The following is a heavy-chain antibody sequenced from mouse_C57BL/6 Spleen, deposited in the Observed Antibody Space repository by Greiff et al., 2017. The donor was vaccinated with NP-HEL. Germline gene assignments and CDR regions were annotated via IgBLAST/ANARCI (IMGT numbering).Heavy chain of an antibody. J-gene: IGHJ3*01. D-gene: IGHD2-14*01. CDR2: IYWDDDK. CDR1: GFSLSTSGMG. V-gene: IGHV8-12*01. CDR3: ARRGYDEDWFAY. Sequence: QVTLKVSGPGILQSSQTLSLSCSFSGFSLSTSGMGVSWIRQPSGKGLEWMAHIYWDDDKRYNPSMKSRPTISKDTSRNQVFRKITSVDAADTATYYCARRGYDEDWFAYWGQGTLVTVSA.